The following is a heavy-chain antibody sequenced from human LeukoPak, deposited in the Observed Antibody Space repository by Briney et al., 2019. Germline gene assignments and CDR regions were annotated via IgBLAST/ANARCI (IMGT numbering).Heavy chain of an antibody. Sequence: GGSLRLSCAAPGFTVSSNYMSWVRQAPGKGLEWVSVIYSGGSTYYADSVKGRFTISRDNSKNTLYLQMNSLRAEDTAVYYCARTPIPVVVVAATYYYYGMDVWGQGTTVTVSS. J-gene: IGHJ6*02. CDR3: ARTPIPVVVVAATYYYYGMDV. V-gene: IGHV3-53*01. CDR1: GFTVSSNY. CDR2: IYSGGST. D-gene: IGHD2-15*01.